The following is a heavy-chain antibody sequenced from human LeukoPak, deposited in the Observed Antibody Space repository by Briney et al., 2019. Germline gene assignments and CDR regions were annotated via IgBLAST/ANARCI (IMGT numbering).Heavy chain of an antibody. D-gene: IGHD6-19*01. J-gene: IGHJ4*02. Sequence: PGGSMRLSCAASGFTFSSYAMGWVRQAPGKGLEWVSTISGSGDSTYSTDSVKGRFTISRDNSKNTLYLQMNGLRAEDTAVYYCAKESGYSIDWYDYWGQGTLVTVSS. CDR2: ISGSGDST. CDR3: AKESGYSIDWYDY. V-gene: IGHV3-23*01. CDR1: GFTFSSYA.